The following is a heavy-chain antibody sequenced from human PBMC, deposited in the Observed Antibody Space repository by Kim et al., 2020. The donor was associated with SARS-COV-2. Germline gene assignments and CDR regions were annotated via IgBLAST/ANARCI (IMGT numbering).Heavy chain of an antibody. CDR2: IDPSDSYT. CDR1: GYSFTSYW. D-gene: IGHD2-2*01. CDR3: ASVVVPAQNYYYYGMDV. V-gene: IGHV5-10-1*01. J-gene: IGHJ6*02. Sequence: GESLKISCKGSGYSFTSYWISWVRQMPGKGLEWMGRIDPSDSYTNYSPSFQGHVTISAYKSISTAYLQWSSLKASDTAMYYCASVVVPAQNYYYYGMDVWGQGTTVTVSS.